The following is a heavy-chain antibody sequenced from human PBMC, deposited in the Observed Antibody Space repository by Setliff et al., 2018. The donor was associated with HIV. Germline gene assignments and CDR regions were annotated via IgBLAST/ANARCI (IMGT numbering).Heavy chain of an antibody. CDR3: ARSGREANLYGLYGVHYFDY. Sequence: ASVKVSCKASGYTFTSFYMHWVRQAPGQGLEWMGIVNPSGGGTSYAQKFQGRVTMTRDTSTSTVYMELSSLRSEDTAIYYCARSGREANLYGLYGVHYFDYWGQGTLVTVSS. D-gene: IGHD4-17*01. CDR2: VNPSGGGT. CDR1: GYTFTSFY. V-gene: IGHV1-46*01. J-gene: IGHJ4*02.